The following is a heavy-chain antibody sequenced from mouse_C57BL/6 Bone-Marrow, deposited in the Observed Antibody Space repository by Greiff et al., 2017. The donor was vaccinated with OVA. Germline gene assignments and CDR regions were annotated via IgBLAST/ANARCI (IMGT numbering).Heavy chain of an antibody. CDR1: GYSFTDYK. J-gene: IGHJ1*03. D-gene: IGHD1-1*01. CDR3: AINYGSSDRYVDV. Sequence: EVQLQQSGPELVKPGASVKISCKASGYSFTDYKMNWVKQSNGKSLEWIGVINPNYGTTSYNQKFKGKAKLTVDQSSSTAYMQLNSLTSEDSAVYYCAINYGSSDRYVDVWGTGTTVTVST. V-gene: IGHV1-39*01. CDR2: INPNYGTT.